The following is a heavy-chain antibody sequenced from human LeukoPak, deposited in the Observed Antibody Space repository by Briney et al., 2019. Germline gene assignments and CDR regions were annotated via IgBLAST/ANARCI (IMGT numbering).Heavy chain of an antibody. V-gene: IGHV1-69*06. J-gene: IGHJ4*02. CDR3: ARDLEGYDSSGYYVY. Sequence: VASVKVSCKASGGTFSSYAISWVRQAPGQGLEWMGGIIPIFGTANYAQKFQGRVTITADKSTSTAYMELSSLRSEDTAVYYCARDLEGYDSSGYYVYWGQGTLVTVSS. CDR1: GGTFSSYA. D-gene: IGHD3-22*01. CDR2: IIPIFGTA.